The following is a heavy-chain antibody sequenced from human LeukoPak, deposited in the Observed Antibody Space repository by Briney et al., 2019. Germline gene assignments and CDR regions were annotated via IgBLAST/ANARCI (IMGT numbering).Heavy chain of an antibody. J-gene: IGHJ3*02. CDR3: ARERGGDYSDAFDI. CDR1: GGSISSYY. D-gene: IGHD4-11*01. Sequence: SETLSLTCTVSGGSISSYYWSWVRQPPGKGLEWIGYIFYSGSTSYNPSPKSRVTISVDTSKNQFSLKLSSVTAADTALYYCARERGGDYSDAFDIWGQGTMVTVSS. CDR2: IFYSGST. V-gene: IGHV4-59*01.